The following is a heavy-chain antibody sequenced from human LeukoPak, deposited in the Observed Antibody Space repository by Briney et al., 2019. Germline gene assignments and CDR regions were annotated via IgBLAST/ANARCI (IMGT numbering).Heavy chain of an antibody. V-gene: IGHV3-30*02. CDR3: AKGGSTYSYSFDY. CDR2: IRYDGSNT. D-gene: IGHD2-15*01. CDR1: GFTFNNYG. Sequence: GGSLRLSCAASGFTFNNYGMHWVRQAPGKGLEWVTFIRYDGSNTYYADSVKGRFTISRDNSRNTLYLQMDSLRAEDTAVYYCAKGGSTYSYSFDYWGQGTLVTVSS. J-gene: IGHJ4*02.